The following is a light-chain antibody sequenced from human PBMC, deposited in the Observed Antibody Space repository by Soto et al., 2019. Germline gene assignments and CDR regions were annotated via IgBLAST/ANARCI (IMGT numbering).Light chain of an antibody. V-gene: IGKV3-15*01. CDR2: GAS. CDR3: QQYNNWPRT. J-gene: IGKJ1*01. CDR1: QSVRSD. Sequence: ELVMTQSPATLSVSPGARATLSCRASQSVRSDLVWYQQKPGQAPSLLIYGASTRATAIPARYSGIGSGTELNLTISSLQSEDCEVYYGQQYNNWPRTFGQGTKVDIK.